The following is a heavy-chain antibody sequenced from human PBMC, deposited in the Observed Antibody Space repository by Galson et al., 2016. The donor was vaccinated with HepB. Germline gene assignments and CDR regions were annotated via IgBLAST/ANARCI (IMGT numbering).Heavy chain of an antibody. D-gene: IGHD2-15*01. V-gene: IGHV3-30*04. CDR2: ISHDGGNT. Sequence: SLRLSCAASGFIFRTYGLHWVRQPPGKMLEWVAMISHDGGNTYYTDSVKGRFTISRDNAKNTLYLQMSGLRPEDTAVYYCARDSGYCSGGSCYGDAFDVWGQGAMVTVSS. CDR3: ARDSGYCSGGSCYGDAFDV. J-gene: IGHJ3*01. CDR1: GFIFRTYG.